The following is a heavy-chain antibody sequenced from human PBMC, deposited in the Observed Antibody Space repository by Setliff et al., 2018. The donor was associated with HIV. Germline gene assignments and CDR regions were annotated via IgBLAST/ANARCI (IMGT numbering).Heavy chain of an antibody. V-gene: IGHV4-39*01. D-gene: IGHD5-12*01. CDR1: GGSIITSDDY. J-gene: IGHJ4*02. Sequence: PSETLSLTCIVSGGSIITSDDYWGWIRQPPGKGLEWIGSFYYGGNTYYNPSLKSRVTISADTSKNQFSLKLSSVTAADTALYFCARLGDSGYDFRGYFDYWGQGKLVTVSS. CDR2: FYYGGNT. CDR3: ARLGDSGYDFRGYFDY.